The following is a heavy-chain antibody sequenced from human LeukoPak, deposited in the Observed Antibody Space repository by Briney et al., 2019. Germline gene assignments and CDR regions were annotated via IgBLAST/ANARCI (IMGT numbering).Heavy chain of an antibody. V-gene: IGHV6-1*01. J-gene: IGHJ5*02. Sequence: SQTLSLTCAISGDSVSCNSASWNWIRQSPSRGLEWLGRTYYRSKWFNDYAVSVKSRITINPDTSKNQVSLQLNSVTPEDTAVYYCTRGSTFDPWGQGTLVIVSS. CDR2: TYYRSKWFN. CDR3: TRGSTFDP. CDR1: GDSVSCNSAS.